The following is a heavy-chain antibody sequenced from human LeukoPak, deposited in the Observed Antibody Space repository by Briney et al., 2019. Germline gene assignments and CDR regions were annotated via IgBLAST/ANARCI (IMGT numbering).Heavy chain of an antibody. CDR1: GGSISSNSYY. D-gene: IGHD3-3*01. V-gene: IGHV4-39*07. CDR3: ARGMTYYDFWSGKYYYYYMDV. CDR2: INHSGST. J-gene: IGHJ6*03. Sequence: PSETLSLTCAVSGGSISSNSYYWGWIRQPPGKGLEWIGEINHSGSTNYNPSLKSRVTISVDTSKNQFSLKLSSVTAADTAVYYCARGMTYYDFWSGKYYYYYMDVWGKGTTVTVSS.